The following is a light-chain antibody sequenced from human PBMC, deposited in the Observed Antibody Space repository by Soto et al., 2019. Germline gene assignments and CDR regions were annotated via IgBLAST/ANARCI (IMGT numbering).Light chain of an antibody. CDR3: CSYTSSSTYV. Sequence: QSALTQPASVSGSPGQSITISCTGTSSDVGGYNYVSWYQQHPGKAPKLLIYEVSDRPSGVSNRFSGSKSGNTASLTISGLQAEDEADYYCCSYTSSSTYVFGTGKKVIVL. J-gene: IGLJ1*01. V-gene: IGLV2-14*01. CDR2: EVS. CDR1: SSDVGGYNY.